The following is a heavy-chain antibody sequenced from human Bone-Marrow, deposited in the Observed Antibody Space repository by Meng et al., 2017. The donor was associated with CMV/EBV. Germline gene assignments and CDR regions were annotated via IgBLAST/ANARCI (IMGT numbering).Heavy chain of an antibody. V-gene: IGHV3-30*02. J-gene: IGHJ6*02. CDR2: IRYDGSNK. CDR3: AKDMHCSSTSCCGMDV. Sequence: GESLKISCAASGFTFSSYGMHWVRQAPGKGLEWVAFIRYDGSNKYYADSVKGRFTISRDNSKNTLYLQMNSLRAEDTAVYYCAKDMHCSSTSCCGMDVWGQGTTVTVSS. D-gene: IGHD2-2*01. CDR1: GFTFSSYG.